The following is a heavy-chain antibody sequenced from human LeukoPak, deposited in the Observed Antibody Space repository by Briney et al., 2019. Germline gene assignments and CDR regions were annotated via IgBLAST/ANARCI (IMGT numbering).Heavy chain of an antibody. V-gene: IGHV3-23*01. D-gene: IGHD3-22*01. CDR1: GFTFSSYA. CDR3: AKYNYYDSSGYN. CDR2: ISGSGGST. Sequence: VGSLRLSCAASGFTFSSYAMSWVRQAPGKGLEWVSAISGSGGSTYYADSVKGRFTISRDNSKNTLYLQMNSLRAEDTAVYYCAKYNYYDSSGYNWGQGTLVTVPS. J-gene: IGHJ4*02.